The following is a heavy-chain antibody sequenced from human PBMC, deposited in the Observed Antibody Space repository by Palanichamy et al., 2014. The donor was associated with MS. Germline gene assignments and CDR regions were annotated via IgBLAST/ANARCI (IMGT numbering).Heavy chain of an antibody. CDR2: ISGSGGST. D-gene: IGHD5-12*01. J-gene: IGHJ6*02. CDR3: AKNGEDSGYEYYYYGMDV. V-gene: IGHV3-23*01. Sequence: AISGSGGSTYYADSVKGRFTISRDNSKNTLYLQMNSLRAEDTAVYYCAKNGEDSGYEYYYYGMDVWGQGTTVTVSS.